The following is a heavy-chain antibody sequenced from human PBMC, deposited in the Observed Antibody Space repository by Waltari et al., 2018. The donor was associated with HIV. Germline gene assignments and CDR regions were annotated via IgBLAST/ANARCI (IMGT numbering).Heavy chain of an antibody. CDR2: FDPEDGET. J-gene: IGHJ6*02. CDR1: GYPLTDLS. D-gene: IGHD3-22*01. V-gene: IGHV1-24*01. Sequence: QVQLVLSGAEVKTPGASVKVSGKVSGYPLTDLSIHRVRHAARTGFEWMGGFDPEDGETIYAQKFQGRVTMTEDTSTDTAYMELSSLRSEDTAVYYWATDGTHSKAYYYYYGMDVWGQGTTVTVSS. CDR3: ATDGTHSKAYYYYYGMDV.